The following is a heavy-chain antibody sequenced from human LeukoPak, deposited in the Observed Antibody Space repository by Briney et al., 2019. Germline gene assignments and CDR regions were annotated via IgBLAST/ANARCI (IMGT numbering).Heavy chain of an antibody. J-gene: IGHJ4*02. V-gene: IGHV4-39*07. D-gene: IGHD6-19*01. CDR1: GGSISSSSYY. Sequence: SETLSLTCNVYGGSISSSSYYWGWFRQPPGKGLEWIGSVYYAGTIYYNPSLKSRVTVSVDTSQTQFSLKLSSVTAADTAVYYCASAQSSGWYAFDYWGQGTLVTVSS. CDR3: ASAQSSGWYAFDY. CDR2: VYYAGTI.